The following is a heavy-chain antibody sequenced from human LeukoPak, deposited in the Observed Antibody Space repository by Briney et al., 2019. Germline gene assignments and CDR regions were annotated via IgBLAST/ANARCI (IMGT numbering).Heavy chain of an antibody. Sequence: GGSLRLSCTASGFTFSNYAMSWVRQAPGKWLEWVSAISGSGGTTYHADSVKGRLTISRANSKNTLYLQMNSLRAEDTAVYYCAPRGEYRSFDYWGQGTLVTVSS. V-gene: IGHV3-23*01. D-gene: IGHD5-18*01. J-gene: IGHJ4*02. CDR1: GFTFSNYA. CDR2: ISGSGGTT. CDR3: APRGEYRSFDY.